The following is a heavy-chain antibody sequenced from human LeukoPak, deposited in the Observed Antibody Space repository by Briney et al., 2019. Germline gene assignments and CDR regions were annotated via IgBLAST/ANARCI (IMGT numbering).Heavy chain of an antibody. CDR2: ISWNSGSI. Sequence: PGRSLRLSCAASGFTFDDYAMHWVRQAPGKGLEWVSGISWNSGSIGYADSVKGRFTISRDNAKHSLDLQMNSLRAEDTALYYCAKDMDGWSGVDYWGQGTLVTVSS. J-gene: IGHJ4*02. CDR1: GFTFDDYA. V-gene: IGHV3-9*01. CDR3: AKDMDGWSGVDY. D-gene: IGHD6-19*01.